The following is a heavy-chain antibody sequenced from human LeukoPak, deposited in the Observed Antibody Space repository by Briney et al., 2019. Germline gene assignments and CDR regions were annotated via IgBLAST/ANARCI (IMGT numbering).Heavy chain of an antibody. D-gene: IGHD3-22*01. CDR3: ARRREYYYDEGFDY. V-gene: IGHV4-34*01. J-gene: IGHJ4*02. Sequence: SETLSLTCAVYGGSFSGYYWSWIRQPPGKGLKWIGEINHSGSTNYNPSLKSRVTISVDTSKNQFSLKLSSVTAADTAVYYCARRREYYYDEGFDYWGQGTLVTVSS. CDR2: INHSGST. CDR1: GGSFSGYY.